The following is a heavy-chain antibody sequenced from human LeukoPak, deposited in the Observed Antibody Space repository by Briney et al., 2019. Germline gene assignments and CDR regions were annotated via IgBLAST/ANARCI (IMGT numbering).Heavy chain of an antibody. Sequence: SETLSLTCTVFGGSISSYYWSWIRQPPGKGLEWIGYISYSGSTNYNPSLKSRVAISVDTSKSQFSLKLSSVTAADTAIYYCASGIVPDYYYYYMDVWGKGTTVTVSS. CDR1: GGSISSYY. CDR2: ISYSGST. D-gene: IGHD6-6*01. V-gene: IGHV4-59*01. CDR3: ASGIVPDYYYYYMDV. J-gene: IGHJ6*03.